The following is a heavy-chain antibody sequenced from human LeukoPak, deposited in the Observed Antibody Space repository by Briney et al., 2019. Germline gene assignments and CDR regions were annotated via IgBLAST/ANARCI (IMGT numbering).Heavy chain of an antibody. D-gene: IGHD2-2*01. CDR3: ASLRPRYCSSTSCDV. V-gene: IGHV1-2*02. CDR2: INPNSGGT. CDR1: GYTFTGYY. J-gene: IGHJ6*02. Sequence: ASVKVSCKASGYTFTGYYMHWVRQAPGQGLEWMGWINPNSGGTNYAQKFQGRVTMTRDTSISTAYMELSRLRSDDTAVYYCASLRPRYCSSTSCDVWGQGTTVTVSS.